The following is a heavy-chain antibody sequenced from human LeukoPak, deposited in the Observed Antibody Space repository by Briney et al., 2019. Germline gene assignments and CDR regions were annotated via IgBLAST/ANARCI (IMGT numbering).Heavy chain of an antibody. J-gene: IGHJ4*02. CDR1: GFTFSSYA. Sequence: GRSLRLSCAASGFTFSSYAMHWVRQAPGKGLEWVAVISYDGSNKYYADSVKGRFTISRDNSKNTVYLQMNSLTPDDTAVYYCATGGFRNPPVDYWGQGTLVTVSS. CDR2: ISYDGSNK. CDR3: ATGGFRNPPVDY. D-gene: IGHD3-16*01. V-gene: IGHV3-30*04.